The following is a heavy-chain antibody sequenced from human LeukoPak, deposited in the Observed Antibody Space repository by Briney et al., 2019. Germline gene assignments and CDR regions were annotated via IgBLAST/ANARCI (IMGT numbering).Heavy chain of an antibody. J-gene: IGHJ1*01. CDR3: ARAPSEIGGYYPEYFRH. CDR1: GFTFSSYW. Sequence: GGSLRLSCAASGFTFSSYWMHWVRQVPGKGLVWVSRIKSDGSTRYADSVKGRFTISRDNAKNTVSLQMNSLGAEDTGVYYCARAPSEIGGYYPEYFRHWGQGTLVTVSP. D-gene: IGHD3-22*01. CDR2: IKSDGST. V-gene: IGHV3-74*01.